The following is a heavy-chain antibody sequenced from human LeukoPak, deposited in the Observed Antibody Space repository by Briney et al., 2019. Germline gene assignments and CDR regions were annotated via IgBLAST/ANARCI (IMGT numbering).Heavy chain of an antibody. Sequence: ASVKVSCKASGYTFTSYDINWVRQATGQGLEWMGWMNPNSGNTGYAQKFQGRVTMTRNTSISTAYMELSSLRSEDTAVYYCARGGITIFGVVIGAFDYWGRGTLVTVSS. D-gene: IGHD3-3*01. J-gene: IGHJ4*02. CDR1: GYTFTSYD. V-gene: IGHV1-8*01. CDR3: ARGGITIFGVVIGAFDY. CDR2: MNPNSGNT.